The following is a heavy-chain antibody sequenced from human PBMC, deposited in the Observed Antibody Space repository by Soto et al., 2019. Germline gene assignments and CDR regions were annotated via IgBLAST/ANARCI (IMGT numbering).Heavy chain of an antibody. CDR2: ISSSSSYI. Sequence: EVQLVASGGGLVKPGGSLRLSCAASGFTFSSYSMNWVRQAPGKGLEWVSSISSSSSYIYYADSVKGRFTISRDNAKNSLYLHMNSLRAEDTAVYYCARESEYGYGYEGWFDPWGQGTLVTVCS. CDR3: ARESEYGYGYEGWFDP. D-gene: IGHD5-18*01. V-gene: IGHV3-21*01. CDR1: GFTFSSYS. J-gene: IGHJ5*02.